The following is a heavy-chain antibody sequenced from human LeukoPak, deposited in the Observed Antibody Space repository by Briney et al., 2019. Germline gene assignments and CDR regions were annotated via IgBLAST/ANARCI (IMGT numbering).Heavy chain of an antibody. Sequence: SVKVSCKASGGTFSSYAISWVRQAPGQGLEWMGGIIPIFGTANYAQKFQGRVTITADKSTSTAYMELSSLRSEDTAVYYCARADTAMDHYDAFDIWGQGTMVTVSS. D-gene: IGHD5-18*01. CDR1: GGTFSSYA. J-gene: IGHJ3*02. V-gene: IGHV1-69*06. CDR2: IIPIFGTA. CDR3: ARADTAMDHYDAFDI.